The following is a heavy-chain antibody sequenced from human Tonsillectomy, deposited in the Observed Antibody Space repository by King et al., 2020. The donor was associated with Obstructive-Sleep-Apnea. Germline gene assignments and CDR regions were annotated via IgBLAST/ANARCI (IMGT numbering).Heavy chain of an antibody. CDR3: LYYDILTGYFAY. CDR1: GFTFSGSA. CDR2: IRSKTDNYAT. Sequence: VQLVESGGGLVQPGGSLKLSCAASGFTFSGSAMHWVRQASGRGLEWVGRIRSKTDNYATTYAASVKVRFTISRDDSRNTAYLQMNSLKIEDTAVYYCLYYDILTGYFAYWGQGTLVTVSS. D-gene: IGHD3-9*01. J-gene: IGHJ4*02. V-gene: IGHV3-73*01.